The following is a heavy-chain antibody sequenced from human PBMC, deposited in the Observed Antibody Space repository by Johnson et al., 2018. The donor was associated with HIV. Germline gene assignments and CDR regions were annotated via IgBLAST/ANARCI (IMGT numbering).Heavy chain of an antibody. J-gene: IGHJ3*02. CDR3: AKVPSAVWFGEVI. CDR2: IRSDGSNK. V-gene: IGHV3-30*02. D-gene: IGHD3-10*01. Sequence: QVQLVESGGVVVQPGGSLRLSCAASGFTFSNYGMHWVRQAPGKGLEGVAFIRSDGSNKYYGNSVKGRFTISRDNSKNTLYLQMMSLRTEDTAVYFCAKVPSAVWFGEVIWGQGTMVTVSS. CDR1: GFTFSNYG.